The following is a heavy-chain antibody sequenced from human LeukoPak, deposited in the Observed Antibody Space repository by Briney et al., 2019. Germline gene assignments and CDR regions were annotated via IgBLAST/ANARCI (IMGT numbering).Heavy chain of an antibody. J-gene: IGHJ4*02. V-gene: IGHV5-51*01. CDR1: GYSFTSYW. CDR2: IYPGDSDT. D-gene: IGHD3-3*01. Sequence: GESLKISCKGSGYSFTSYWIGWVRQMPGKGLEWMGIIYPGDSDTRYSPSFQGQVTISADKSISTAYLQWSSLKASDTAMYYCARHVGPNYDFWSGYYIDYWGQGTLVTVFS. CDR3: ARHVGPNYDFWSGYYIDY.